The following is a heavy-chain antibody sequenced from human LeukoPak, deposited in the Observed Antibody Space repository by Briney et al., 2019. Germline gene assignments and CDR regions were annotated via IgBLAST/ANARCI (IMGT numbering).Heavy chain of an antibody. Sequence: SVKVSCKASGGTFSSYAISWVRQAPGQGLEWMGGIIPIFGTANYAQKFQGRVTITADESTSTAYMELSRLRSEDTAVYYCARVGRFLESNWFDPWGQGTLVTVSS. V-gene: IGHV1-69*13. CDR1: GGTFSSYA. CDR3: ARVGRFLESNWFDP. D-gene: IGHD3-3*01. J-gene: IGHJ5*02. CDR2: IIPIFGTA.